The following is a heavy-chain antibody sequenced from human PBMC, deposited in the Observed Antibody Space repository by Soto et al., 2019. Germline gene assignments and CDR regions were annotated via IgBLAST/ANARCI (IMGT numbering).Heavy chain of an antibody. CDR2: IYYSGST. Sequence: KPSETLSLTCTVSGGSISSSSYYWGWIRQPPGKGLEWIGSIYYSGSTYYNPSLKSRVTISVDTSKNQFSLKLSSVTAADTAVYYCARSQQLGGYWFDPWGQGTLVTVSS. D-gene: IGHD6-13*01. J-gene: IGHJ5*02. CDR1: GGSISSSSYY. CDR3: ARSQQLGGYWFDP. V-gene: IGHV4-39*01.